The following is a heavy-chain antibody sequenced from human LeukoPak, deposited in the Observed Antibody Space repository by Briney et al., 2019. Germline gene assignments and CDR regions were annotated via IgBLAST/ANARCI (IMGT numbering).Heavy chain of an antibody. CDR2: INPNSGGT. CDR3: ARDYGDSAGY. CDR1: GGTFSSYA. J-gene: IGHJ4*02. D-gene: IGHD4-17*01. V-gene: IGHV1-2*02. Sequence: ASVKVSCKASGGTFSSYAITWVRQAPGQGLEWMGWINPNSGGTNYAQKFQGRVTMTRDTSISTAYMELSRLRSDDTAVYYCARDYGDSAGYWGQGTLVTVSS.